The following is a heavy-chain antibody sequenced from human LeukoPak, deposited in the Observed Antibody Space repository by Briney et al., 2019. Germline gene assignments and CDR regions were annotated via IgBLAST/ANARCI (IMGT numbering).Heavy chain of an antibody. Sequence: PSETLSPTCSVSGGSINSYYWSWIRQPPGKGLEWLGYIYYSGSTKYNPSLKSRISISVDTSKNQFSLKLSSVTAADTAVYYCASSNLGSLGQFDPWGQGTLVTVSS. V-gene: IGHV4-59*01. CDR1: GGSINSYY. J-gene: IGHJ5*02. CDR3: ASSNLGSLGQFDP. D-gene: IGHD3-10*01. CDR2: IYYSGST.